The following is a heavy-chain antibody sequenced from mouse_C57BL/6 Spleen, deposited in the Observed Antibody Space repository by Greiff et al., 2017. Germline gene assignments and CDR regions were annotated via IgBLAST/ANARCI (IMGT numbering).Heavy chain of an antibody. Sequence: QVQLQQSGAELARPGASVKMSCKASGYTFTSYTMHWVKQRPGQGLEWIGYINPSSGYTKYNQKFKDKATLTADKSSSTAYMQLSSLTSEDSAVXYCARVQLGRGFDYWGQGTTLTVSS. V-gene: IGHV1-4*01. J-gene: IGHJ2*01. CDR3: ARVQLGRGFDY. D-gene: IGHD4-1*02. CDR2: INPSSGYT. CDR1: GYTFTSYT.